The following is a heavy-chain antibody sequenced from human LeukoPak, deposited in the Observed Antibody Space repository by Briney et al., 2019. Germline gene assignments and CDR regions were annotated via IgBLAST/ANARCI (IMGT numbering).Heavy chain of an antibody. Sequence: PSETLSLTCAVSGYSISSGYYWGWIRQPPGKGLEWIGSIYHSGSTYYNPSLKSRVTISVDTSKNQFSLKLSSVTAADTAVYYCARHGNYYDTSQSDPWGQGTLVTVSS. CDR1: GYSISSGYY. J-gene: IGHJ5*02. CDR2: IYHSGST. V-gene: IGHV4-38-2*01. CDR3: ARHGNYYDTSQSDP. D-gene: IGHD3-22*01.